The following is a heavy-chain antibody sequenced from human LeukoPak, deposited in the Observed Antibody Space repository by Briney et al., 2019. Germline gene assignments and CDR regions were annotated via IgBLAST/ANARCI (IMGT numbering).Heavy chain of an antibody. CDR3: TTDRAIAVRPVFDS. V-gene: IGHV3-15*01. CDR1: GFTFSKAW. CDR2: IKSKIDGGTT. J-gene: IGHJ4*02. Sequence: GSLRLSCAASGFTFSKAWMSWVRQAPGKGLKWVGRIKSKIDGGTTDFAAPVNGRFTISRDDSKDTLYLQMNSLKTEDTAVYYCTTDRAIAVRPVFDSWGQGTLVTVSS. D-gene: IGHD6-6*01.